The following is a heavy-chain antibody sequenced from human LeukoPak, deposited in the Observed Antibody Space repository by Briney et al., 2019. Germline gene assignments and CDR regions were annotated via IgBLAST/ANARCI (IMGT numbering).Heavy chain of an antibody. D-gene: IGHD6-19*01. Sequence: SETLSLTCTVSGGSISSYYWSWIRQPPGKGLEWIGEINHSGSTNYNPSLKSRVTISVDTSKNQFSLKLSSVTAADTAVYYCARGLGSGWFVYWGQGTLVTVSS. CDR3: ARGLGSGWFVY. V-gene: IGHV4-34*01. J-gene: IGHJ4*02. CDR2: INHSGST. CDR1: GGSISSYY.